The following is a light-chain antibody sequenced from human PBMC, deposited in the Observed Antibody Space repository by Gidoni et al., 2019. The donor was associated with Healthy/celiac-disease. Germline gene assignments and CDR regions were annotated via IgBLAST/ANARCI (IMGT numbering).Light chain of an antibody. Sequence: DIQMTPSPPTLSAFVGDRVTITCRASQSISSWLARYQQKPGKAPKLLISKASTLESGVPSRFSGSGAGTEFALTISSLQPDDFATYYCKQYSSYSWTFGQXTKVEIK. V-gene: IGKV1-5*03. J-gene: IGKJ1*01. CDR3: KQYSSYSWT. CDR1: QSISSW. CDR2: KAS.